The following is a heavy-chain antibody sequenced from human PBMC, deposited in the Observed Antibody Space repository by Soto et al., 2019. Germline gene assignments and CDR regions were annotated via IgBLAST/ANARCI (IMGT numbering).Heavy chain of an antibody. J-gene: IGHJ4*02. CDR1: GFSLSTSGVG. V-gene: IGHV2-5*02. Sequence: GSGPTLVNPTQTLTLTCTFSGFSLSTSGVGVGWVRQPPGKALEWLALIYWDDAKRYSPSLKSRLTITKDTSKNQVALTMANMDPVDTATYYCSHSYCSTTRCYAFDYWGQGTLVTVSS. CDR3: SHSYCSTTRCYAFDY. D-gene: IGHD2-2*01. CDR2: IYWDDAK.